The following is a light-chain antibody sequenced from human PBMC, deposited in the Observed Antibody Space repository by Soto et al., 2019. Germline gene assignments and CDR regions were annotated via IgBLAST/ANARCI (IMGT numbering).Light chain of an antibody. CDR3: QQYTSSLIT. V-gene: IGKV1-39*01. Sequence: GDRVTVTCRASQGIGTYLNWYQQKPGKAPKLLIYAASSLQSGVPSRFSGSGSGTDFTLTISRLEPEDFAVYYCQQYTSSLITFGQGTRLEIK. CDR1: QGIGTY. J-gene: IGKJ5*01. CDR2: AAS.